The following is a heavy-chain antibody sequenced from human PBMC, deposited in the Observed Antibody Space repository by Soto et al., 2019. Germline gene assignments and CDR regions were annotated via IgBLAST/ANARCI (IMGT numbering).Heavy chain of an antibody. Sequence: ASVKVSCKASGYTFTSYGISWVRQAPGQGLEWMGWISAYNGNTNYAQKLQGRVTMTTDTCTSTAYMELRSLRSDDTAVYYCARATYYYDSSGYYFHYFDYWGQRTLVTVSS. J-gene: IGHJ4*02. D-gene: IGHD3-22*01. V-gene: IGHV1-18*01. CDR2: ISAYNGNT. CDR3: ARATYYYDSSGYYFHYFDY. CDR1: GYTFTSYG.